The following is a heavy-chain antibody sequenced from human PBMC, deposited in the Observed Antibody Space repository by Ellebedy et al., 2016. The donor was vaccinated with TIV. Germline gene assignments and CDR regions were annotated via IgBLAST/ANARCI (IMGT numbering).Heavy chain of an antibody. CDR2: ISPADSDT. V-gene: IGHV5-51*01. CDR3: ARHVGDGSHFDY. CDR1: GYTFINYW. Sequence: GESLKISCTGSGYTFINYWIGWVRQMPGKGLEWVGIISPADSDTRYSPSFQGQVTISVDKSINTASLQWSSLKASDSAMYYCARHVGDGSHFDYWGQGTLVTVSS. J-gene: IGHJ4*02. D-gene: IGHD5-24*01.